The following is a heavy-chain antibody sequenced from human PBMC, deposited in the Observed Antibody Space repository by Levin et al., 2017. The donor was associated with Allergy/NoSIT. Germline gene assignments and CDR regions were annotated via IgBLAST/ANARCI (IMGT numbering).Heavy chain of an antibody. D-gene: IGHD3/OR15-3a*01. CDR2: IHDDGVGT. CDR3: AKNDGQRTGDYNFDY. Sequence: GGSLRLSCVASGFTFSDFAMSWVRQAPGKGLEWVSTIHDDGVGTYYADSVRGRFTVSRDSSKNTLYLQMHGLRAEDTAIYYCAKNDGQRTGDYNFDYWGQGTLVTVSS. J-gene: IGHJ4*02. V-gene: IGHV3-23*01. CDR1: GFTFSDFA.